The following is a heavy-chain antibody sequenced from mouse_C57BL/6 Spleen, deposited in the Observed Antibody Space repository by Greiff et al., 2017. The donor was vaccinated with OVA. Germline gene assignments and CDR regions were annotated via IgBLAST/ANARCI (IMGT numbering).Heavy chain of an antibody. CDR2: IDPETGGT. CDR1: GYTFTDYE. J-gene: IGHJ3*01. V-gene: IGHV1-15*01. Sequence: VQLQQSGAELVRPGASVTLSCKASGYTFTDYEMHWVKQTPVHGLEWIGAIDPETGGTAYNQKFKGKAILTADKSSSTAYMELRSLTSEDSAVYYCTDYYGSSYPAWFAYWGQGTLVTVSA. D-gene: IGHD1-1*01. CDR3: TDYYGSSYPAWFAY.